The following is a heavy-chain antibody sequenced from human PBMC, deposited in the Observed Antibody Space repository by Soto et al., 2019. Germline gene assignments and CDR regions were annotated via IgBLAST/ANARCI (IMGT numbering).Heavy chain of an antibody. CDR2: INGSGRTT. CDR3: ARAAYGEYWFDP. J-gene: IGHJ5*02. V-gene: IGHV3-74*01. CDR1: GFTFSTYA. Sequence: GGSLRLSCAASGFTFSTYALSWVRQAPGKGLVWVSRINGSGRTTNYADSVKGRFTISRENAKNTLYLQMNSLRAEDTAVYYCARAAYGEYWFDPWGQGTLVTVSS. D-gene: IGHD4-17*01.